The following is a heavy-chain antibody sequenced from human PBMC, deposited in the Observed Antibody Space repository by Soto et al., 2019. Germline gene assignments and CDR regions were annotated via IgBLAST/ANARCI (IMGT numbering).Heavy chain of an antibody. CDR1: GASISSSAYY. Sequence: SETLSLTCTVSGASISSSAYYWGWIRQPPGKGLEWIGEINHSGSTNYNPSLKSRVTKSVDTSKNKFSMKLSSVTAADTAVYYCATHCNGGDCYLGFDYWGQGTLVTVSS. D-gene: IGHD2-15*01. J-gene: IGHJ4*02. V-gene: IGHV4-39*07. CDR3: ATHCNGGDCYLGFDY. CDR2: INHSGST.